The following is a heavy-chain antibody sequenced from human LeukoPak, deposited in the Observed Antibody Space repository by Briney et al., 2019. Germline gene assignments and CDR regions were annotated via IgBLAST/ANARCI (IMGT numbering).Heavy chain of an antibody. Sequence: SETLSLACAVSGGSISSYYWTWIRQPPGKGLEWIGYIYNSGSTNYNPSLRSRVTISVDASKNQFSLKLNSVTAADTAVYYCARRNILTEGEAFDIWGQGTLVTVSS. CDR3: ARRNILTEGEAFDI. J-gene: IGHJ3*02. CDR1: GGSISSYY. D-gene: IGHD3-9*01. V-gene: IGHV4-59*08. CDR2: IYNSGST.